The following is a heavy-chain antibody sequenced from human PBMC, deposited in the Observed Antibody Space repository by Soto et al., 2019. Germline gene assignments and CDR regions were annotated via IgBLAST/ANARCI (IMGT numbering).Heavy chain of an antibody. J-gene: IGHJ6*02. CDR3: ARIRGYWYGLDV. CDR1: GFTLSTYG. V-gene: IGHV3-23*01. CDR2: ITGTGGNP. Sequence: GGSLRLSCEGSGFTLSTYGMTWVRQAPGKGLEWVSAITGTGGNPYYVDSVKGRFTSSRDNSKNMLYLQMNSVRVEDTAVYYCARIRGYWYGLDVWGQGTTVTVSS.